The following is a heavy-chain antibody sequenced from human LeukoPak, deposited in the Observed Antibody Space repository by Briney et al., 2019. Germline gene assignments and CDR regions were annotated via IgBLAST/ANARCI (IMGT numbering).Heavy chain of an antibody. CDR1: GYSISSGYY. V-gene: IGHV4-38-2*02. CDR2: TYNSGRT. J-gene: IGHJ4*02. CDR3: LGGLGATTGFFDY. Sequence: PSQTLSLTCTVSGYSISSGYYWGWIRQPPGTGLEGIGRTYNSGRTYYNPSLKSRVSISVDTSKNQFSLKLSSVTAADTAVYYCLGGLGATTGFFDYWGQGTLVTVSS. D-gene: IGHD1-26*01.